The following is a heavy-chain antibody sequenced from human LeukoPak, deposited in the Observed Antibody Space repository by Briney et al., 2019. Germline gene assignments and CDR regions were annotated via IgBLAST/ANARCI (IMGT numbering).Heavy chain of an antibody. CDR3: AREGRATDY. CDR1: GGSFSDFY. D-gene: IGHD3-10*01. V-gene: IGHV4-34*01. CDR2: INHSGST. J-gene: IGHJ4*02. Sequence: PSETLSLTCAVYGGSFSDFYWSWIRQPPGKGLEWIGEINHSGSTNYNPSLKSRVTISVDTSKNQFSLKLSSVIAADTAVYYCAREGRATDYWGQGTLVTVSS.